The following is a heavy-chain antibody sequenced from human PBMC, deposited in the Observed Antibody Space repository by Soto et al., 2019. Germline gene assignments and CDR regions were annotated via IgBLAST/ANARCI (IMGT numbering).Heavy chain of an antibody. V-gene: IGHV3-7*01. J-gene: IGHJ4*02. D-gene: IGHD1-1*01. Sequence: EVQLVESGGGLVQPGGSLRLSCAASGFIFSDLWMTWVRQAPGKGLEWVATIKKDGSEKQYVDSVKGRFTISRDNAENSLYLQMSSLRTEDTAVYYCGRVRPGTTIDYWGQGALVTVSS. CDR2: IKKDGSEK. CDR1: GFIFSDLW. CDR3: GRVRPGTTIDY.